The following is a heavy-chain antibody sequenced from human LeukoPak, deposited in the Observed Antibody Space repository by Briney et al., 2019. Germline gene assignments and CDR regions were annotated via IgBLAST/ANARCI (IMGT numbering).Heavy chain of an antibody. CDR1: GFTFSSYA. Sequence: GGSLRLSCAASGFTFSSYAMSWVRQAPGKGLEWLSAISGSGGSTYYADSVKGRFTISRDNSKNTLYLQMNSLRAEDTAVYYCAKAEDYYYDSSGYYYLDYWGQGTLVTVSS. D-gene: IGHD3-22*01. V-gene: IGHV3-23*01. J-gene: IGHJ4*02. CDR3: AKAEDYYYDSSGYYYLDY. CDR2: ISGSGGST.